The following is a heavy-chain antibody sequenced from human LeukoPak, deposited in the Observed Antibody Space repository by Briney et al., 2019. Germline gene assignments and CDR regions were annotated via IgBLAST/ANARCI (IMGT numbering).Heavy chain of an antibody. Sequence: SETLSLTCTVSGGSISNNDWSWIRQPPGKGLEWIGYIYNSGSTNYNPSLKSRVTISVDTSKNQFSLKLSSVTAADTAVYYCARAMSIAARLQTIFDYWGQGTLVTVSS. CDR2: IYNSGST. D-gene: IGHD6-6*01. J-gene: IGHJ4*02. V-gene: IGHV4-59*12. CDR1: GGSISNND. CDR3: ARAMSIAARLQTIFDY.